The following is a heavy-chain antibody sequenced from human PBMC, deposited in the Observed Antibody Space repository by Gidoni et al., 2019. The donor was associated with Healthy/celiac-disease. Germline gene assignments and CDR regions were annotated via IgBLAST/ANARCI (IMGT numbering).Heavy chain of an antibody. J-gene: IGHJ5*02. CDR3: ARDQRRYSSGYKLPDP. CDR2: ISAYNGNT. V-gene: IGHV1-18*04. D-gene: IGHD6-19*01. CDR1: GYTFTSSG. Sequence: QVQLVQSGAEVKKPGASVKVSCKASGYTFTSSGISWVRQAPGQGLEWMGWISAYNGNTNYAQKLQGRVTMTTDTSTSTAYMELRSLRSDDTAVYYCARDQRRYSSGYKLPDPWGQGTLVTVSS.